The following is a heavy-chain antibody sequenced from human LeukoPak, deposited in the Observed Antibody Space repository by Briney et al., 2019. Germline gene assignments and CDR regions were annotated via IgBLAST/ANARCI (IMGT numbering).Heavy chain of an antibody. J-gene: IGHJ6*03. CDR3: ARGTYYDFWSGYSKGYMDV. Sequence: GSSVKVSCKASGGTFSSYAISWVRQAPGQGLEWMGGIIPIFGTANYAQKFQGRVMITTDESTSTAYMELSSLRSEDTAVYYCARGTYYDFWSGYSKGYMDVWGKGTTVTVSS. V-gene: IGHV1-69*05. D-gene: IGHD3-3*01. CDR1: GGTFSSYA. CDR2: IIPIFGTA.